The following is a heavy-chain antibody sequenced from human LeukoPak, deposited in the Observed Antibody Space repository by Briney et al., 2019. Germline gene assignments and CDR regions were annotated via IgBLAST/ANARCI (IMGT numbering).Heavy chain of an antibody. D-gene: IGHD3-10*01. CDR3: AKDGGSTLPYYFDW. V-gene: IGHV3-23*01. Sequence: GGSLRLSCAGSGFMFEHYAMNWIRQAPGRGLEWVSVITGIGGGTYYAESVEGRFTVSRDNSKNTVYLQMNSLRADDTAVYYCAKDGGSTLPYYFDWWGQGTLVTVAS. J-gene: IGHJ4*02. CDR1: GFMFEHYA. CDR2: ITGIGGGT.